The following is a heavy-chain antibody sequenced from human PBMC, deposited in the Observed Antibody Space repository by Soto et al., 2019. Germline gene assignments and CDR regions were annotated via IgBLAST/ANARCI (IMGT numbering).Heavy chain of an antibody. CDR1: GYTFTSYY. Sequence: ASVKVSCKASGYTFTSYYMHWVRQAPGQGLEWMGIINPSGGSTSYAQKFQGRVTMTRDTSTSTVYMELSSLRSEDTAVYYCAIAGRRQLTSDYWGKGTLVTVSS. V-gene: IGHV1-46*03. CDR3: AIAGRRQLTSDY. D-gene: IGHD2-2*01. J-gene: IGHJ4*02. CDR2: INPSGGST.